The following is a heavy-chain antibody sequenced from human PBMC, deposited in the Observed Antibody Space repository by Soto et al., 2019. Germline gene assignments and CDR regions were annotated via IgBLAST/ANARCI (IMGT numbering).Heavy chain of an antibody. D-gene: IGHD1-1*01. Sequence: QVQLQQWGAGLLKPSETLSLTCAVYGGFVTSGSYYWSWIRQPPGKGLEWIGEMSHSGGTHFNPSLKSRVTLSVDTSKNQFTLKRSSVTAADAAVYYCARVERGTATTVVDAFDIWGPGTMVTVSS. CDR3: ARVERGTATTVVDAFDI. CDR1: GGFVTSGSYY. V-gene: IGHV4-34*01. CDR2: MSHSGGT. J-gene: IGHJ3*02.